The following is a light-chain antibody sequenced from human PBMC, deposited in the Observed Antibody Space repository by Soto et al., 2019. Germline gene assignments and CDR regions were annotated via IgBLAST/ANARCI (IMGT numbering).Light chain of an antibody. J-gene: IGLJ1*01. V-gene: IGLV1-40*01. CDR3: QSYDSTLSDRYV. CDR2: GNN. Sequence: QSVLTQPPSVSGAPGQRVIISCTGSSFNIGAGYDVHWYQQRPGTAPKLLIFGNNNRPSGVPDRFSGSKSGTSASLAITGLQAEDEGDYYCQSYDSTLSDRYVFGTGTKVTVL. CDR1: SFNIGAGYD.